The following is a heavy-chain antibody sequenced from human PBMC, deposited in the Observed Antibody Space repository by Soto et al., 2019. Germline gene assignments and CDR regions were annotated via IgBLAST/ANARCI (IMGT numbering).Heavy chain of an antibody. CDR3: ARVSIPYTVTTTHYGMDV. Sequence: ASVKVSCKASGGTFSSYTISWVRQAPGQGLEWMGRIIPILGIANYAQKFQGRVTITADKSTSTAYMELSSLRSEDTAVYYCARVSIPYTVTTTHYGMDVWGQGTTVTVSS. CDR2: IIPILGIA. CDR1: GGTFSSYT. J-gene: IGHJ6*02. D-gene: IGHD4-17*01. V-gene: IGHV1-69*02.